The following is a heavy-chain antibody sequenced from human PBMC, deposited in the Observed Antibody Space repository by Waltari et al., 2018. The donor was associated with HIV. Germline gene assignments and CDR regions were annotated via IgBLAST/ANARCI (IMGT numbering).Heavy chain of an antibody. CDR1: GGSFSGYY. CDR3: AHRTESPVWNDDDY. V-gene: IGHV4-34*01. Sequence: QVQLQQWGAGLLKPSETLSLTCAVYGGSFSGYYWSWIRQPPGKGLEWIGEINHSGSTNYNPSLKSRVTISVDTSKNQFSLKLSSVTAADTAVYYCAHRTESPVWNDDDYWGQGTLVTVSS. J-gene: IGHJ4*02. CDR2: INHSGST. D-gene: IGHD1-1*01.